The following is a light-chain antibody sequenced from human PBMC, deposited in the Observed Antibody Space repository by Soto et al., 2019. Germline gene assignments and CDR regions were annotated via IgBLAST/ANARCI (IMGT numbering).Light chain of an antibody. J-gene: IGKJ3*01. Sequence: IQLTQSPSTLPASVGDRVTLTCRASQAISNYLAWYQQRPGRAPRLLVFGASRLESGVPSRFSGSGSGTDFTLTISSLQPEDFATYYCQQANSFPLTFGPGTKVDIK. CDR2: GAS. V-gene: IGKV1-12*01. CDR3: QQANSFPLT. CDR1: QAISNY.